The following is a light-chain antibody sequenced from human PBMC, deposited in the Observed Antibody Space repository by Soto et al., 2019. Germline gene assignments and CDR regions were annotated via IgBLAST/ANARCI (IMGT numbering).Light chain of an antibody. CDR3: SSKRDSSTLFV. CDR2: EVT. CDR1: SSDVGAYNY. J-gene: IGLJ1*01. Sequence: QSVLTQPASVSGCPGQSITISCTGTSSDVGAYNYVAWYQHHPDKVPKLLIYEVTNRPSGVSDRFSGSKSGNTASLTISGLQAEDEADYYCSSKRDSSTLFVFGTGTKVTVL. V-gene: IGLV2-14*01.